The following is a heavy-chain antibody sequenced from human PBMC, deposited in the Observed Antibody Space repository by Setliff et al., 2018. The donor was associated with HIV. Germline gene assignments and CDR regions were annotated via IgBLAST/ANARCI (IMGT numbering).Heavy chain of an antibody. CDR3: ARGHPIVPTGLVSFYFDH. CDR2: IYYSGTT. J-gene: IGHJ4*02. CDR1: GGSISSNY. V-gene: IGHV4-59*01. D-gene: IGHD2-2*01. Sequence: SETLSLTCTVSGGSISSNYWSWIRQPPGKGLEWIAYIYYSGTTSYNPSLKSQVTISVDTSKKQFSLKLSSVTAAYTALYYCARGHPIVPTGLVSFYFDHWGQGTLVTVSS.